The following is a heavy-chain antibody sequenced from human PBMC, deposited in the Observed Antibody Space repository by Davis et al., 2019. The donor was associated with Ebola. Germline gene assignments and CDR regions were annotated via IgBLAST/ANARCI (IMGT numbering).Heavy chain of an antibody. D-gene: IGHD6-19*01. CDR3: ARGGGWLVRDY. J-gene: IGHJ4*02. CDR1: GGSISSGDYY. CDR2: IYYSGST. V-gene: IGHV4-30-4*01. Sequence: SETLSLTCTVSGGSISSGDYYWSWIRQPPGKGLEWIGYIYYSGSTYYNPSLKSRVTISVDTSKNQFSLKLSSVTAADTAVYYCARGGGWLVRDYWGQGTLVTVSS.